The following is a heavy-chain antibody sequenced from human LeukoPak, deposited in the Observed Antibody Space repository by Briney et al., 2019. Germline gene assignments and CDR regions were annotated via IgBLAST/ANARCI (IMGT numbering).Heavy chain of an antibody. D-gene: IGHD3-22*01. CDR2: ISGDGGST. J-gene: IGHJ4*02. CDR3: AKDILPYYYDSSGYSPLDY. Sequence: GASLRLSCAASGFTFDDYAMHWVRQAPGKGLEWVSLISGDGGSTYYADSVKGRFTIARDNSKNSLYLQMNSLRTEDTALYYCAKDILPYYYDSSGYSPLDYWGQGTLVTVSS. CDR1: GFTFDDYA. V-gene: IGHV3-43*02.